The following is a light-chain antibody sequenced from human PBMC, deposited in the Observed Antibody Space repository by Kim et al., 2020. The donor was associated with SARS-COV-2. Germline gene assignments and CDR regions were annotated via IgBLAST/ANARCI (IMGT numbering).Light chain of an antibody. V-gene: IGKV1-33*01. CDR2: DAS. CDR3: QQSDKLPLT. J-gene: IGKJ3*01. CDR1: QDIERY. Sequence: ASVGDGVTITCQASQDIERYLNWFQQKPGKAPKLLIYDASNLEFGVPSRFSGSGSGTHFSFTITSLRPEDVATYYCQQSDKLPLTFGPGTKVDIK.